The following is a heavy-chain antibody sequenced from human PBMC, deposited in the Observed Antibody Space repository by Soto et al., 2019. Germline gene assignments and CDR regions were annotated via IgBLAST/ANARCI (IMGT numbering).Heavy chain of an antibody. CDR2: ISGSGGST. CDR3: AKTSCSSTSCLHAPHFDY. J-gene: IGHJ4*02. D-gene: IGHD2-2*01. Sequence: GGSLRLSCAASGFTFSSYAMSWVRQAPGKGLEWVSAISGSGGSTYYADSVKGRFTISRDNSKNTLYLQMNSLRAEDTAVYYCAKTSCSSTSCLHAPHFDYWGQGTLVTVSS. V-gene: IGHV3-23*01. CDR1: GFTFSSYA.